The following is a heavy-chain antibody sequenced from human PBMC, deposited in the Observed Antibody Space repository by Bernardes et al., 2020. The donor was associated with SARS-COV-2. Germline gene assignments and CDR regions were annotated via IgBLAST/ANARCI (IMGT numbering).Heavy chain of an antibody. D-gene: IGHD3-10*01. CDR2: ISSNSDYI. Sequence: EGSLILSCAASGFTFSSYWMSWVRQAPGQGLEWVSSISSNSDYIYYTDSLKGRFTISRHNAKNSLFLDMHSLRADDTAVYYCARDFDQYGSGTYHLWGQGTLVTVST. V-gene: IGHV3-21*04. CDR3: ARDFDQYGSGTYHL. J-gene: IGHJ5*02. CDR1: GFTFSSYW.